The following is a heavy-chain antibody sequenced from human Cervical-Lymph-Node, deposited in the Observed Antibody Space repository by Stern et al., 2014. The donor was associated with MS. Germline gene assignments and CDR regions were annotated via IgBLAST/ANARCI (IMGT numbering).Heavy chain of an antibody. J-gene: IGHJ4*02. CDR3: ASLNGSGSYPDY. V-gene: IGHV4-39*01. CDR2: ISHSGSS. CDR1: GGSTSSTNYY. D-gene: IGHD3-10*01. Sequence: QVQLQESGPGLVKPSETLSLTCTVSGGSTSSTNYYWGWIRQPPGKGLEWIASISHSGSSYSIPSLKSRLTISIDTSKNQFSRNLFSVTAADTAVYYCASLNGSGSYPDYWGQGTLVIVSS.